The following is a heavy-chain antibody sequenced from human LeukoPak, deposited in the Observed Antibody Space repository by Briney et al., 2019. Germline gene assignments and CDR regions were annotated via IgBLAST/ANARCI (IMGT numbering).Heavy chain of an antibody. CDR3: ARAHTSSWYMDY. CDR2: IYYSGST. Sequence: PSEPLSLTCSVSGGSISSYYWSWIRQPPGKGLEWIGYIYYSGSTNYNPSLKSRVTISVDTSENQLSLKLSSVTAADTALYYCARAHTSSWYMDYWGQGTLVTVSS. V-gene: IGHV4-59*01. CDR1: GGSISSYY. D-gene: IGHD6-13*01. J-gene: IGHJ4*02.